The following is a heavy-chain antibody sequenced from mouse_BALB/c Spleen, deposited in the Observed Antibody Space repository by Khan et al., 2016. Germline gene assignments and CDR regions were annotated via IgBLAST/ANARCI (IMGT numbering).Heavy chain of an antibody. Sequence: EVQLQESGPDLVKPSQSLSLTCTVTGYSITSHYTWHWIRHFPGNKLEWMGYINYSGSTNYNPSLKSRFSITRDTSKNQFFLQLSSVNADDTATYYCATSSSGYWYYFDYWGQGTTLTVSS. CDR3: ATSSSGYWYYFDY. CDR1: GYSITSHYT. J-gene: IGHJ2*01. D-gene: IGHD3-1*01. CDR2: INYSGST. V-gene: IGHV3-1*02.